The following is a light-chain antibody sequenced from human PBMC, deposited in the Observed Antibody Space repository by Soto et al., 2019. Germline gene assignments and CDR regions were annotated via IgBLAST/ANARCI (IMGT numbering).Light chain of an antibody. CDR3: QSYDNILSGPL. Sequence: QSALTQSPSASGSPGQSVTISCTGTSSDIGGYNSVSCYQQHPGKAPKVMIYDVTKRPSGVPDRFSGSKSGNTASLTVSALQAEDEADYYCQSYDNILSGPLFGGGTKLTVL. V-gene: IGLV2-8*01. CDR1: SSDIGGYNS. J-gene: IGLJ3*02. CDR2: DVT.